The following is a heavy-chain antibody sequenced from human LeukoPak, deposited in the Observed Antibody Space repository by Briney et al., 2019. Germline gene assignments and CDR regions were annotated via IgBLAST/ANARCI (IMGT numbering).Heavy chain of an antibody. Sequence: GRSLRLSCAASGFTFSSYAMSWVRQAPGKGLEWVSAISGSGGSTYYADSVKGRFTISRDNSKNTLYLQMNSLRAEDTAVYYCATIAARPGWYHGMDVWGQGTTVTVSS. CDR3: ATIAARPGWYHGMDV. CDR1: GFTFSSYA. D-gene: IGHD6-6*01. V-gene: IGHV3-23*01. J-gene: IGHJ6*02. CDR2: ISGSGGST.